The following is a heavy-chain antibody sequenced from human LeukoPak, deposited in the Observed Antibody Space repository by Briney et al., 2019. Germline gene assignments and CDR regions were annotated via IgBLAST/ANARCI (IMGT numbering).Heavy chain of an antibody. D-gene: IGHD5-12*01. CDR2: MNPNSGNT. Sequence: ASVKVSCKASGYTFTSYDINWVRQATGQGLEWMGWMNPNSGNTGYAQKFQGRVTMTRNTSISTAYMELSSLRSEDTAVYYCARRRLVFRGGLRSEPFDPWGQGTLVTVSS. V-gene: IGHV1-8*01. J-gene: IGHJ5*02. CDR1: GYTFTSYD. CDR3: ARRRLVFRGGLRSEPFDP.